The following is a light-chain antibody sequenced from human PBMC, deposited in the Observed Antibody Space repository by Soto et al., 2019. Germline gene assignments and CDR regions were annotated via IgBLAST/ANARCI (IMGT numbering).Light chain of an antibody. Sequence: QAVVTQSPSASASLGASVNLTCTLTGGHSTYSIGWHQQQPQRGPRFLMRLNSDGSHSKGDGIPDRFSGSSSGAERLLTISSLQSEDEADYYCQTWGRGIVVFGGGTQLTVL. CDR2: LNSDGSH. CDR3: QTWGRGIVV. V-gene: IGLV4-69*02. J-gene: IGLJ2*01. CDR1: GGHSTYS.